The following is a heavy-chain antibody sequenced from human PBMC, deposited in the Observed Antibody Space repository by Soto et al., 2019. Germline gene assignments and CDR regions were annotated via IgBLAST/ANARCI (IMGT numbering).Heavy chain of an antibody. V-gene: IGHV3-33*01. CDR1: GFTFSSYG. Sequence: GGSLRLSCASSGFTFSSYGMHWVRQAPGKGLEWVAVIWYDGSNKYYADSVKGRFTISRDNSKNTLYLQMNSLRAEDTAVDYCARGVDTAMGEFRDFDYWGHGT. CDR3: ARGVDTAMGEFRDFDY. J-gene: IGHJ4*01. D-gene: IGHD5-18*01. CDR2: IWYDGSNK.